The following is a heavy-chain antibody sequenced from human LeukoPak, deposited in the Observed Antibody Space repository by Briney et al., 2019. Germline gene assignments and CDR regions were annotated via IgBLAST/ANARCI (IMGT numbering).Heavy chain of an antibody. CDR2: MRPDSGNT. CDR3: ARGISPYYYGSGVDY. Sequence: GASVKVSCTASGYAFTNYDINWVRQASGQGPEWTGWMRPDSGNTGSAQRFQGRVSLTRNISSNTAYMELSGLRSEDTAMYYCARGISPYYYGSGVDYWGQGTLVTVSS. D-gene: IGHD3-10*01. J-gene: IGHJ4*02. CDR1: GYAFTNYD. V-gene: IGHV1-8*01.